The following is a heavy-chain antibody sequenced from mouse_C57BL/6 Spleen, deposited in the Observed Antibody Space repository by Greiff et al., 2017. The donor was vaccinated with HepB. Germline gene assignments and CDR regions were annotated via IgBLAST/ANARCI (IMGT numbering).Heavy chain of an antibody. CDR2: ISGGGGNT. V-gene: IGHV5-9*01. CDR1: GFTFSSYT. D-gene: IGHD2-4*01. CDR3: ARHGRYYDYDEGYYAMDY. Sequence: EVQVVESGGGLVKPGGSLKLSCAASGFTFSSYTMSWVRQTPEKRLEWVATISGGGGNTYYPDSVKGRFTISRDNAKNTLYLQMSSLRSEDTALYYCARHGRYYDYDEGYYAMDYWGQGTSVTVSS. J-gene: IGHJ4*01.